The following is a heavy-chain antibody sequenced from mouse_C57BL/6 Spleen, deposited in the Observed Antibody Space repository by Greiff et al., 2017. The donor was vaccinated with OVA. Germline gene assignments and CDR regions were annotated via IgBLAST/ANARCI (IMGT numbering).Heavy chain of an antibody. CDR2: ISSGSSTI. J-gene: IGHJ2*01. CDR1: GFTFSDYG. D-gene: IGHD2-4*01. V-gene: IGHV5-17*01. CDR3: ARSPIYYDYLDY. Sequence: EVQLVESGGGLVKPGGSLKLSCAASGFTFSDYGMHWVRQAPEKGLEWVAYISSGSSTIYYADTVKGRFPLSRYNAKNTLFLQMTSLRSEDTAMYYCARSPIYYDYLDYWGKGTTLTVSS.